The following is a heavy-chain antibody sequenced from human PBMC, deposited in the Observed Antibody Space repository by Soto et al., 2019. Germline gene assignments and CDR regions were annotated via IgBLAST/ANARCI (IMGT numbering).Heavy chain of an antibody. V-gene: IGHV1-18*04. CDR1: GHTFTSYG. CDR3: ARDGYCSSTSCPRIGLYYYYGMDV. J-gene: IGHJ6*02. D-gene: IGHD2-2*03. CDR2: SSAYNGNT. Sequence: ASVKVSCKASGHTFTSYGISWVRQAPGQGLEWMGWSSAYNGNTNYAQKLQGRVTMTTDTSTSTAYMELRSLRSDDTAVYYCARDGYCSSTSCPRIGLYYYYGMDVWGQGTTVTVSS.